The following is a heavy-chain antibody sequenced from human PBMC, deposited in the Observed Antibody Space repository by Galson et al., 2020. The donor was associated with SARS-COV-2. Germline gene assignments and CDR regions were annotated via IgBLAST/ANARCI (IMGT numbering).Heavy chain of an antibody. CDR3: ARGGDYYDFWSGYYSWHWFDP. J-gene: IGHJ5*02. D-gene: IGHD3-3*01. CDR2: IYTSGST. Sequence: ETSETLSLTCTVSGGSISSYYWSWIRQPAGKGLEWIGRIYTSGSTNYNPSLKSRVTMSVDTSKNQFSLKLSSVTAADTAVYYCARGGDYYDFWSGYYSWHWFDPWGQGTLVTVSS. V-gene: IGHV4-4*07. CDR1: GGSISSYY.